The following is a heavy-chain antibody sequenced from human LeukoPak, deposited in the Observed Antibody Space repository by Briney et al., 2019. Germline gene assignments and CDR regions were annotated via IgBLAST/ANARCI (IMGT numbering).Heavy chain of an antibody. V-gene: IGHV4-4*08. J-gene: IGHJ2*01. CDR2: THTSGTN. D-gene: IGHD2-15*01. CDR1: GGSISSFS. Sequence: PETLSLTCIVSGGSISSFSSRWVRPPPEKGLEWIGYTHTSGTNKFNPSLKGRVTISVDTSKNQFSLKLSSVTTADTAVYYCARAGYCSGGSCYWNWYFDLWGRGTLVTVSS. CDR3: ARAGYCSGGSCYWNWYFDL.